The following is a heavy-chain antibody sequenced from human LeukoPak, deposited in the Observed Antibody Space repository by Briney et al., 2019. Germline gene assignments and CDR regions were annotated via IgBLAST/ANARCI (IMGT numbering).Heavy chain of an antibody. V-gene: IGHV3-7*01. CDR1: GFTFSSYW. CDR2: IKQDGSEK. CDR3: ARVALIAVAGSGMDV. Sequence: GGSLRLSCAASGFTFSSYWMSWVRQAPGKGLEWVANIKQDGSEKYYVDSVKGRFTTSRDNAKNSLYLQMNSLRAEDTAVYYCARVALIAVAGSGMDVWGQGTTVTVSS. J-gene: IGHJ6*02. D-gene: IGHD6-19*01.